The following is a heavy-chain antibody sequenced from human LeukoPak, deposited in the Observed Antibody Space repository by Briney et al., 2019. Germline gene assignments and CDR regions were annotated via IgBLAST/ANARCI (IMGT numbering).Heavy chain of an antibody. Sequence: GESLQISCKGSGYSFTSYWIGWVRQMPGKGLEWMGIIYPGDSDTRYSPSFQGQVTISADKSISTAYLQWSSLKASDTAMYYCATYSNPYYYYYYGMDVWGQGTTVTVSS. CDR1: GYSFTSYW. D-gene: IGHD4-11*01. CDR2: IYPGDSDT. V-gene: IGHV5-51*01. J-gene: IGHJ6*02. CDR3: ATYSNPYYYYYYGMDV.